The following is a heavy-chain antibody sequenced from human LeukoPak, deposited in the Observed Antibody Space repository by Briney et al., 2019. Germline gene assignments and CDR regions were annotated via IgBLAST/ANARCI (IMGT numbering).Heavy chain of an antibody. CDR3: AKSRSGSANWALQIFDN. CDR2: ISYDGNNK. CDR1: GFIFSNYG. V-gene: IGHV3-33*05. D-gene: IGHD1-1*01. Sequence: GGSLRLSCAASGFIFSNYGMHWVRQAPGRGLEWLAVISYDGNNKYYADSVKGRFTISRDNSNNSLFVQMNSLRAEDTAVYFCAKSRSGSANWALQIFDNWGQGTLVTVSS. J-gene: IGHJ4*02.